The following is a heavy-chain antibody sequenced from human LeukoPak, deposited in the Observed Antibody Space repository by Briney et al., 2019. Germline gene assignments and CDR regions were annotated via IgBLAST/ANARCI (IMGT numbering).Heavy chain of an antibody. CDR2: ITGSGGGT. Sequence: EGSLRLSCAASGFTFSSYAMSWVRQAPGKGLEWVSGITGSGGGTYYADSVKGRFTISRDSSSSTLFLQMKSLRAEDTATYYCAKEVAAGRKGIDYWGQGILVTVSS. V-gene: IGHV3-23*01. CDR1: GFTFSSYA. CDR3: AKEVAAGRKGIDY. J-gene: IGHJ4*02. D-gene: IGHD6-25*01.